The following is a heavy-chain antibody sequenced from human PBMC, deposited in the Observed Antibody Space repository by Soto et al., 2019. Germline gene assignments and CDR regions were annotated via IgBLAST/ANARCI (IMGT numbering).Heavy chain of an antibody. CDR2: ISYDGSNK. J-gene: IGHJ6*02. V-gene: IGHV3-30-3*01. Sequence: GGSLRLSCAASGFTFSSYAMHWVGQAPGKGLEWVAVISYDGSNKYYAASVKGRFTISRDNSKNTLYLQMNSLRAEDTAVYYCARSGDNGYYYYYGMDVWGQGTTVTVSS. CDR1: GFTFSSYA. CDR3: ARSGDNGYYYYYGMDV. D-gene: IGHD2-21*01.